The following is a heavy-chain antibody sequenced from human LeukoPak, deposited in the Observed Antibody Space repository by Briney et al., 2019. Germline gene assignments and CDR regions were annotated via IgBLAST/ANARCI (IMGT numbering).Heavy chain of an antibody. CDR2: IYYNGCT. V-gene: IGHV4-59*01. Sequence: SETLSLTCPLSGGSISNYYWNWIRQPPGKGLDWIGYIYYNGCTKYNPSLNSRVTISVDTTKNQFSLRLSAVTGADTAVYYCARGGFLDPFDPWGQGTLVTVSS. CDR1: GGSISNYY. J-gene: IGHJ5*02. D-gene: IGHD1-1*01. CDR3: ARGGFLDPFDP.